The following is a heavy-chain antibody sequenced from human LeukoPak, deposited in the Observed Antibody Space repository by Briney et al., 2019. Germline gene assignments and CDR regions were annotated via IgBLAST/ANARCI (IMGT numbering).Heavy chain of an antibody. Sequence: GRSLRLSCAASGFTFSSYATHWVRQAPGKGLEWVAVISYDGSNKYYADSVKGRFTISRDNSKNTLSLQLRSLRAEDTAVYYCAKDLSYTSGASDHWGQGTLVTVSS. CDR2: ISYDGSNK. D-gene: IGHD6-19*01. CDR1: GFTFSSYA. CDR3: AKDLSYTSGASDH. J-gene: IGHJ4*02. V-gene: IGHV3-30-3*01.